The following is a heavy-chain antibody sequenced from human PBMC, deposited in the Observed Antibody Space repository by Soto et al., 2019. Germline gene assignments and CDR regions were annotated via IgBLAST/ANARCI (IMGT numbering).Heavy chain of an antibody. CDR1: GGSISSYY. V-gene: IGHV4-59*08. D-gene: IGHD4-17*01. CDR2: IYYSGST. Sequence: SETLSLTCTVSGGSISSYYWSWIRQPPGKGLEWIGYIYYSGSTNYNPSLKSRVTISVDTSKNQFSLKLSSVTAADTAVYYCARQAYGDYTDFDYWGLGTLVTVSS. J-gene: IGHJ4*02. CDR3: ARQAYGDYTDFDY.